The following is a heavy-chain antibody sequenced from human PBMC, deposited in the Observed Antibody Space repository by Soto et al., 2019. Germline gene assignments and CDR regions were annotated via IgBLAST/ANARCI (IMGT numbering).Heavy chain of an antibody. D-gene: IGHD3-3*01. J-gene: IGHJ6*02. CDR2: INPSGGTA. V-gene: IGHV1-46*01. Sequence: QVQLVQSGAEVKKPGASVQVSCKASGYTFTTYYIHWVRQAPGQGLEWMGVINPSGGTASYAQTFQGGATLTRAQSTSIVYLELSSLRSEDTAFYYCAIRNFLSGDYLGYGMDVWGQGTPVIVSS. CDR3: AIRNFLSGDYLGYGMDV. CDR1: GYTFTTYY.